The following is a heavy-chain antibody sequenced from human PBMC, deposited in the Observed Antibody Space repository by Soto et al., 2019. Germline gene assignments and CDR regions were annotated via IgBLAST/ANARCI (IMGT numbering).Heavy chain of an antibody. CDR2: IGTSGGST. J-gene: IGHJ4*02. D-gene: IGHD6-6*01. CDR3: AKGIGGSSSARSNDY. Sequence: GGSLRLSCAASGFTFSSYAMSWVRQAPGKGLEWVSAIGTSGGSTYYVDSVKGRFTISRDNSKNTLYLQMNSLRAEDTAVYYCAKGIGGSSSARSNDYWGQGTLVTVSS. V-gene: IGHV3-23*01. CDR1: GFTFSSYA.